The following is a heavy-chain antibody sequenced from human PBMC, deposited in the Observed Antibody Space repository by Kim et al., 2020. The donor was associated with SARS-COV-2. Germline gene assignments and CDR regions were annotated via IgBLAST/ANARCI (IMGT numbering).Heavy chain of an antibody. CDR2: ISYDGSNK. CDR3: AREGGTDYYYYGMDV. D-gene: IGHD1-1*01. Sequence: GGSLRLSCAASGFTFSSYAMHWVRQAPGKGLEWVAVISYDGSNKYYADSVKGRFTISRDNSKNTLYLQMNSLRAEDTAVYYCAREGGTDYYYYGMDVWGQGTTVTVSS. V-gene: IGHV3-30-3*01. J-gene: IGHJ6*02. CDR1: GFTFSSYA.